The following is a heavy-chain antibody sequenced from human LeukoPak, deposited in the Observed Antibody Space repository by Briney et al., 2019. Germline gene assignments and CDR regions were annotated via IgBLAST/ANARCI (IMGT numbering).Heavy chain of an antibody. CDR3: ARMGLEMATALDY. D-gene: IGHD5-24*01. J-gene: IGHJ4*02. CDR1: GFTFSSYW. Sequence: SGGSLRLSCAASGFTFSSYWMHWVRQAPGKGLVWVSRINSDGSSTSYADSVKGRFTISRDNAKNTLYLQMNSLRAEDTAVYYCARMGLEMATALDYWGQGTLVTVSS. V-gene: IGHV3-74*01. CDR2: INSDGSST.